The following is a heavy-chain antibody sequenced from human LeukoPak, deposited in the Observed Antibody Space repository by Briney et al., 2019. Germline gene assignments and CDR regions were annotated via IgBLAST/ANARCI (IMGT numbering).Heavy chain of an antibody. Sequence: PGGSLRLSCAASGFTFNTYGMSWVRQAPGKGLEWVSVIYSGGSTYYADSVKGRFTISRDNSKNTLYLQMNSLRAEDTAVYYCARAAARDGYIGSFDYWGQGTLVTVSS. CDR2: IYSGGST. D-gene: IGHD5-24*01. CDR3: ARAAARDGYIGSFDY. V-gene: IGHV3-66*01. J-gene: IGHJ4*02. CDR1: GFTFNTYG.